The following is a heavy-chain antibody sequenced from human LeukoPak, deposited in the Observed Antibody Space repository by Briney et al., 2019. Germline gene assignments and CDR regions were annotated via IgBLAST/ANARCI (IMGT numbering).Heavy chain of an antibody. CDR3: ARDHGRYSSSSSYYYYYIDV. CDR2: INPIGGST. J-gene: IGHJ6*03. V-gene: IGHV1-46*01. CDR1: GYTFTSYY. Sequence: ASVKVSCKASGYTFTSYYMHWVRQAPGQGLEWMGIINPIGGSTSYEQKLQGRVTMTRDMSTSRVYMELSSLRSEDTAVYYCARDHGRYSSSSSYYYYYIDVWGKGTTVTVSS. D-gene: IGHD6-13*01.